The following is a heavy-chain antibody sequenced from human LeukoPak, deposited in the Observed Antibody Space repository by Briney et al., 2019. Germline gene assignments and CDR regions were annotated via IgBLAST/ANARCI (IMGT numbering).Heavy chain of an antibody. D-gene: IGHD2-15*01. CDR3: ARGYCSGGSCGTHYAFDI. V-gene: IGHV1-69*06. CDR2: IIPIFGTA. J-gene: IGHJ3*02. CDR1: GGTFSSYA. Sequence: SVKVSCKASGGTFSSYAISWVRQAPGQGLEWMGGIIPIFGTANYAQKFQGRVTITADKSTSTAYMELSSLRSEDTAAYYCARGYCSGGSCGTHYAFDIWGQGTMVTVSS.